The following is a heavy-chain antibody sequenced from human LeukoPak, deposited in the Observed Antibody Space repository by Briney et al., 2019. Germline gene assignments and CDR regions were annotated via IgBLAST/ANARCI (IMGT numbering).Heavy chain of an antibody. J-gene: IGHJ4*02. CDR1: GGSFTAYY. D-gene: IGHD2-21*02. CDR2: INHSGNT. CDR3: AASVTAIPEY. Sequence: SETLSPTCAVSGGSFTAYYWIWIRQPPGKGLEWIGEINHSGNTVYNPSLTSRVTMSVDTSKNHFSLNLTSVTAADTALYFCAASVTAIPEYWGQGTLVTVSS. V-gene: IGHV4-34*01.